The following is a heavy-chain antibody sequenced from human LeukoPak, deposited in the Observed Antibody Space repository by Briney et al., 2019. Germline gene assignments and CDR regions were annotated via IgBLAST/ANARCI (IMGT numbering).Heavy chain of an antibody. Sequence: PSETLSLTCTVSGGSISSSDCYWGWIRQPPEKGLEWIGAISSGGSTYYNPSLKSRVTISVDSSKNQFSLKLSSVTAADTAVYYCARRTSNPVGAIDYWGQGTLVTVSS. CDR1: GGSISSSDCY. CDR3: ARRTSNPVGAIDY. J-gene: IGHJ4*02. D-gene: IGHD1-26*01. V-gene: IGHV4-39*01. CDR2: ISSGGST.